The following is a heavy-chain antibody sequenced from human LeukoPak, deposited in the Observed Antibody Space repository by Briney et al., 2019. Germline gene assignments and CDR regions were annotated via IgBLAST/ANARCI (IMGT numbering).Heavy chain of an antibody. CDR3: ADLGTSD. Sequence: GGSLRLSCAVSGFRFSSQWMTWVRQAPGTGLEWVATINSDGSAKYHVDSVKGRFTISRDNAKNLVYLQMSILGAEDTAVYYCADLGTSDCGQGTLVTVSS. CDR1: GFRFSSQW. V-gene: IGHV3-7*01. CDR2: INSDGSAK. D-gene: IGHD1-7*01. J-gene: IGHJ4*02.